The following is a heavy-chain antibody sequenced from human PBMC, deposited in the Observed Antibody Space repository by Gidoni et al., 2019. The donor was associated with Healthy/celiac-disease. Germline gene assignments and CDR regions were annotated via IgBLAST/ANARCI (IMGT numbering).Heavy chain of an antibody. J-gene: IGHJ4*02. D-gene: IGHD2-15*01. CDR2: ISYDGSNK. V-gene: IGHV3-30-3*01. CDR3: ASLKFKVAGRAQNFDY. Sequence: QVQLVESGGGVVQPGRSLRLSCAASGFTFRSYAMHWVRQAPGKGLEWVAVISYDGSNKYYADSVKGRFTISRDNSKNTLYLQMNSLRAEDTAVYYCASLKFKVAGRAQNFDYWGQGTLVTVSS. CDR1: GFTFRSYA.